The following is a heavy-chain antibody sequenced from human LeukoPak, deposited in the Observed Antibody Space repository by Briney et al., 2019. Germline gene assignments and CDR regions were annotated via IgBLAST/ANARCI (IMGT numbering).Heavy chain of an antibody. CDR1: GYTLINNG. CDR3: ARDQFWSGYSPDAFDI. Sequence: ASVKVSCKASGYTLINNGINWVRQAPGQGLEWMGWISTSNGNTHYEQKFQGRVTLTTDTSTNTVYMEFKSLRSDDTAVYYCARDQFWSGYSPDAFDIWGQGTMVIVSS. J-gene: IGHJ3*02. CDR2: ISTSNGNT. V-gene: IGHV1-18*01. D-gene: IGHD3-3*01.